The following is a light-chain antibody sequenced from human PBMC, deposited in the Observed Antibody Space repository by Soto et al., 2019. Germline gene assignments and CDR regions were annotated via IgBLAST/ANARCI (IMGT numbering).Light chain of an antibody. V-gene: IGKV1-33*01. J-gene: IGKJ2*01. CDR3: QQYDNLHPNT. Sequence: DIQMTQSPSSLSASVGDSVTITCQASQDIRHYLNWYQQKAGKAPKLLIYDASKLERGVPSRFSGGGSGTDFTFTISSLQAEDFATYYCQQYDNLHPNTFGQGTKVEIK. CDR1: QDIRHY. CDR2: DAS.